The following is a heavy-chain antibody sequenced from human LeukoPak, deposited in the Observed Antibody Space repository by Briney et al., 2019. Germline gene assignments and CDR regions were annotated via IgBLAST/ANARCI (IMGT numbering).Heavy chain of an antibody. CDR2: ISGSGGST. CDR1: GFTFNNYA. D-gene: IGHD3-10*01. CDR3: AKATHVLLWFGESLSPIHY. J-gene: IGHJ4*02. V-gene: IGHV3-23*01. Sequence: GGSLRLSCAASGFTFNNYAMNWVRQAPGKGLEWVSGISGSGGSTSYADSVKGRVTISRDNSKNTLSLQMNSLRAEDTAVYHCAKATHVLLWFGESLSPIHYRGQGTLVTVSS.